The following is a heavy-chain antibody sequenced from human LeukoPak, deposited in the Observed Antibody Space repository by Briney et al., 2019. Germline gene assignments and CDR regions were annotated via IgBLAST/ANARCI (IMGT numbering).Heavy chain of an antibody. Sequence: SVTVSCMNSGGSFSNHAITWVRPAPGQGVEWMGRIIPMRDITNYAQNFQDRVTITPDKSTSTVYMEVNSLISEDMAVYFCARGPYDGTYYFDSWGQGTLVTVSS. J-gene: IGHJ4*02. D-gene: IGHD3-16*01. V-gene: IGHV1-69*04. CDR3: ARGPYDGTYYFDS. CDR1: GGSFSNHA. CDR2: IIPMRDIT.